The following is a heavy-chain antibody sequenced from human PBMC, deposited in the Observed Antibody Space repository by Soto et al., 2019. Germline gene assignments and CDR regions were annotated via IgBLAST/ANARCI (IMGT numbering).Heavy chain of an antibody. CDR1: GFTFSSYG. CDR2: IWYDGSNK. D-gene: IGHD4-17*01. CDR3: AYGGNSGHYYGMDV. Sequence: GSLRLSCAASGFTFSSYGMHWVRQAPGKGLEWVAVIWYDGSNKYYADSVKGRFTISRDNSKNTLYLQMNSLRAEDTAVYYCAYGGNSGHYYGMDVWGQGTTVTVSS. V-gene: IGHV3-33*01. J-gene: IGHJ6*02.